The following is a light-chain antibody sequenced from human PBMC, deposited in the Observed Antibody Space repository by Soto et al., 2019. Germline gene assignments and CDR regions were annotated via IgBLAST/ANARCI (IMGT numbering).Light chain of an antibody. CDR1: QDISSH. CDR3: QQVNSYPIT. CDR2: AAS. Sequence: DIQLTQSPSFLSASVGDRVTITCRASQDISSHSAWYQQKPGKAPKLLVYAASTLQIGVPPRFSGSGSGTEFTLTISSVHPEDFAIYYCQQVNSYPITFGQGTRLHLK. J-gene: IGKJ5*01. V-gene: IGKV1-9*01.